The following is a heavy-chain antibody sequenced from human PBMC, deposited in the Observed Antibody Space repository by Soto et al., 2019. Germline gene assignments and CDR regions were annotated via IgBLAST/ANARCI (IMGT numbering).Heavy chain of an antibody. J-gene: IGHJ4*02. CDR2: IIPIFGTA. CDR3: ARDRGIAASLCFFDY. D-gene: IGHD6-13*01. Sequence: SVKVSCKASGGTFSSYAISWVRQAPGQGLEWMGGIIPIFGTANYAQKFQGRVTITADESTSTAYMELSSLRSEDTAVYYCARDRGIAASLCFFDYWGQGTLITVSS. CDR1: GGTFSSYA. V-gene: IGHV1-69*13.